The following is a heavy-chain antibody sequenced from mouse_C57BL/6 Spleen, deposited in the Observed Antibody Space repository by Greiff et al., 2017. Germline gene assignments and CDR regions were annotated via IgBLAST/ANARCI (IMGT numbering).Heavy chain of an antibody. J-gene: IGHJ2*01. CDR3: ARGDYGGDY. Sequence: VQLKQSGPELVKPGASVKISCKASGYSFTGYYMNWVKQSPEKSLEWIGEINPSTGGTTYNQKFKAKATLTVDKSSSTAYMQLKSLTSEDSAVYYCARGDYGGDYWGQGTTLTVSS. V-gene: IGHV1-42*01. CDR1: GYSFTGYY. D-gene: IGHD1-1*01. CDR2: INPSTGGT.